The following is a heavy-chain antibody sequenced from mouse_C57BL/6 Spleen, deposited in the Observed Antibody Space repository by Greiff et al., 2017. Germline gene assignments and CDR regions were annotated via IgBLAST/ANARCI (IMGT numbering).Heavy chain of an antibody. V-gene: IGHV1-82*01. CDR2: ICPGGGDT. CDR1: GYAFSSSW. Sequence: QVQLQQSGPGLVKPGASLKISCTASGYAFSSSWMNWVQQSPGKGLEWVARICPGGGDTNYTGKVKGKATLTADKATSTAYMQLSSLTSEDSAVYFCASYYGSSFDYWGQGTTLTVSS. J-gene: IGHJ2*01. CDR3: ASYYGSSFDY. D-gene: IGHD1-1*01.